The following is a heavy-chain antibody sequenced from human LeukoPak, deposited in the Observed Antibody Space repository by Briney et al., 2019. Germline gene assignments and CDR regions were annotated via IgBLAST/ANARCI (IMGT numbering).Heavy chain of an antibody. Sequence: SETLSLTCTVSGGSISGYYWSWIRQPPGKGLEWIGYINYSGSTKYNPSLKSRVTISVDTSKNQFSLKVSSVTAADTAFYYCARHPSSSGPYYFDYWGQGTLVTVSS. J-gene: IGHJ4*02. D-gene: IGHD6-19*01. CDR1: GGSISGYY. V-gene: IGHV4-59*08. CDR3: ARHPSSSGPYYFDY. CDR2: INYSGST.